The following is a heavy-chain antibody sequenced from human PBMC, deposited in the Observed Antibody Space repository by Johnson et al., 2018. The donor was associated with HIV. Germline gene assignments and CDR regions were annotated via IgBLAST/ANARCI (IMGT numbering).Heavy chain of an antibody. CDR1: GFTFSSYG. J-gene: IGHJ3*02. D-gene: IGHD4-17*01. CDR3: AKALLLTTATSRDAFDI. V-gene: IGHV3-33*06. Sequence: QLVESGGGVVQPGRSLRLSCAASGFTFSSYGMHWVRQAPGKGLEWVAVIWYDGSNKYYADSVKGRFTISRDNSKNTLYLQMNSLRAEDTAVYYCAKALLLTTATSRDAFDIWGQGTMVTVSS. CDR2: IWYDGSNK.